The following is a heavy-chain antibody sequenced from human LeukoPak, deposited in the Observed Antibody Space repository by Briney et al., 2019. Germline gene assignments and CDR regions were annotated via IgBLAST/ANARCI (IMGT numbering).Heavy chain of an antibody. J-gene: IGHJ4*02. D-gene: IGHD1-26*01. CDR1: GYIFTDHF. V-gene: IGHV1-2*02. Sequence: ASVRVSCKASGYIFTDHFFHWVRQAPGQGLEWMGWIRPTDGATKVAQKFQGRVTLTRDTSISTVYMEMSGLRFDGTAMYYCARGRYRYSYDYWGQGTLVTVSS. CDR2: IRPTDGAT. CDR3: ARGRYRYSYDY.